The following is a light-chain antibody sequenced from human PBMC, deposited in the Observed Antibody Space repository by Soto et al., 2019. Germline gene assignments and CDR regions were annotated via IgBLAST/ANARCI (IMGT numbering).Light chain of an antibody. J-gene: IGLJ2*01. Sequence: QSVLTQPPSVSGAPGQRVTISCTGSSSNIGAGAGYGVHWYQHLPGTAPKLLIYGNNNRPSGVPDRFSGSKSGTSASLAITGLQAEDEADYYCVAWDDSLNGHVVFGGGTQLTVL. CDR3: VAWDDSLNGHVV. V-gene: IGLV1-40*01. CDR2: GNN. CDR1: SSNIGAGAGYG.